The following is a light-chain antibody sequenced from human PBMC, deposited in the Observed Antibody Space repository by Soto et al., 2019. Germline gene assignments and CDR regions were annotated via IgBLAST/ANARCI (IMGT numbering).Light chain of an antibody. CDR1: SSDVGSYNL. CDR2: EVS. Sequence: QSALTQPASVSGSPGQSITISCTGTSSDVGSYNLVSWYQQHPGKAPKLMIYEVSKRPSGVSNRFSGSKSGNTASLTISGLQAEDEADYYCCSYAGSKMVFGGGTQLTVL. J-gene: IGLJ2*01. V-gene: IGLV2-23*02. CDR3: CSYAGSKMV.